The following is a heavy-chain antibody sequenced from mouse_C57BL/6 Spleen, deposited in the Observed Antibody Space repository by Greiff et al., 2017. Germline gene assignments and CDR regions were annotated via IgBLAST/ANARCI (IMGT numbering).Heavy chain of an antibody. V-gene: IGHV1-15*01. CDR3: TRYWDAMDY. J-gene: IGHJ4*01. CDR2: IDPETGGT. Sequence: QVQLKESGAELVRPGASVTLSCKASGYTFTDYEMHWVKQTPVHGLEWIGAIDPETGGTAYNQKFKGKAILTADKSSSTAYMELRSLTSEDSAVYYCTRYWDAMDYWGQGTSVTVSS. CDR1: GYTFTDYE.